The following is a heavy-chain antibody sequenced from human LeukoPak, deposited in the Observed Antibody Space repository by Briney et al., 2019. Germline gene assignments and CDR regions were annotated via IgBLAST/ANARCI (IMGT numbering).Heavy chain of an antibody. CDR3: AKRPSDYGDYVTYFDY. V-gene: IGHV3-30*18. D-gene: IGHD4-17*01. Sequence: QTGGSLRLSCAASVFTFISYGMHWVRQAPGKGLEWVGVISDDGRNKNYADSVKGRFTISRDNSKDTLYLQMNSLRDEDTAVYYCAKRPSDYGDYVTYFDYWGQGTLVTVSS. CDR1: VFTFISYG. CDR2: ISDDGRNK. J-gene: IGHJ4*02.